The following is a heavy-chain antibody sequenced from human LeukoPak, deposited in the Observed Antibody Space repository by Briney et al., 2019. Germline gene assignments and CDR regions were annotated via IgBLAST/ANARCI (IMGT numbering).Heavy chain of an antibody. Sequence: SETLSLTCAVCGYSISSGYYWGGTRRPPGKGREGIGIIYDSGSTYYNPSLKSLVTISVDTSKHQFSLKLSSVPAADTAVYYCARGRRDIVVVPAPTPPHFWGQGTLVTVSS. J-gene: IGHJ4*02. CDR2: IYDSGST. CDR3: ARGRRDIVVVPAPTPPHF. D-gene: IGHD2-2*02. CDR1: GYSISSGYY. V-gene: IGHV4-38-2*01.